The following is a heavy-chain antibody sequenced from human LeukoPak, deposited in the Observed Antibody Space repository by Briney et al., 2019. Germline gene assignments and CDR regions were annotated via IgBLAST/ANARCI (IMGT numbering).Heavy chain of an antibody. J-gene: IGHJ5*02. CDR1: GGSISSSSYY. CDR2: IYYSGST. D-gene: IGHD2-2*01. V-gene: IGHV4-39*01. Sequence: PSETLSLTCTVSGGSISSSSYYWGWIRQPPGKGLEWIGSIYYSGSTYYNPSLKGRVTISVDTSKNQFSLKLSSVTAADTAVYYCASRHCSSTSCYGRNWFDPWGQGTLVTVSS. CDR3: ASRHCSSTSCYGRNWFDP.